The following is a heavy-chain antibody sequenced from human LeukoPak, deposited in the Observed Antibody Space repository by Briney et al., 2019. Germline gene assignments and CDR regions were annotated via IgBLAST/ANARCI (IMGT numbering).Heavy chain of an antibody. CDR2: FDPEDGET. V-gene: IGHV1-24*01. CDR3: ATGGAARPRANDAFDI. D-gene: IGHD6-6*01. Sequence: ASVTVSCKVSGYTLTELSMHWVRQAPGKGIEWMGGFDPEDGETIYAQKFQGRVTMTEDTSTDTAYMELSSLRSEDTAVYYCATGGAARPRANDAFDIWGQGTMVTVSS. J-gene: IGHJ3*02. CDR1: GYTLTELS.